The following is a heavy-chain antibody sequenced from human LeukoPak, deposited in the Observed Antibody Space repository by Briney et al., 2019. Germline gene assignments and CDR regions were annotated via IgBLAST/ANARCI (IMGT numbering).Heavy chain of an antibody. J-gene: IGHJ4*02. Sequence: GASVKVSCKASGYTFTSYAMNWVRQAPGQGLEWMGWINTNTGNPTYAQGFTGRFVFSLDTSVSTAYLQISCLKAEDTAVYYCAREVPYTMVRGVTPRYFDYWGQGTLVTVSS. V-gene: IGHV7-4-1*02. CDR2: INTNTGNP. D-gene: IGHD3-10*01. CDR3: AREVPYTMVRGVTPRYFDY. CDR1: GYTFTSYA.